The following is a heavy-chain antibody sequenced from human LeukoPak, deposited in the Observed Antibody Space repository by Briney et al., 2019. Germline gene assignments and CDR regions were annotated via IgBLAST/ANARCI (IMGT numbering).Heavy chain of an antibody. D-gene: IGHD2-2*02. V-gene: IGHV1-69*01. CDR1: GGTFSIYA. CDR2: IIPIFGTA. J-gene: IGHJ4*02. CDR3: ARLTGDEYCSSTSCYNPYYFDY. Sequence: SVKVSFRASGGTFSIYAISWVRQAPGQGGEWMGGIIPIFGTANYAQKFQGRVTITADESTSTAYMELSSLRSEDTAVYYCARLTGDEYCSSTSCYNPYYFDYWGQGTLVTVSS.